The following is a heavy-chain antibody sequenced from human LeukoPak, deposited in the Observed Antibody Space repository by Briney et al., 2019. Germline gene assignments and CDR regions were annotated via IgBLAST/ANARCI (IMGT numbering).Heavy chain of an antibody. CDR2: IYYSGST. J-gene: IGHJ3*02. V-gene: IGHV4-59*01. CDR1: GGSISSYY. CDR3: ARDKDYFDSGGAFDI. Sequence: SETLSLTCSVSGGSISSYYWSWIRQPPGKGLEWIGYIYYSGSTNYNPSLKSRVTMSVDTSKNQFSLKLSSVTAADTAVYYCARDKDYFDSGGAFDIWGQGTMVTVSS. D-gene: IGHD3-22*01.